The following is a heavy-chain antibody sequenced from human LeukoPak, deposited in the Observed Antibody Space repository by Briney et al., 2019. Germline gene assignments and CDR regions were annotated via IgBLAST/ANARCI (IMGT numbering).Heavy chain of an antibody. CDR2: ISSSSSYI. CDR3: AREQGGAISGLDAFDI. D-gene: IGHD3-16*02. J-gene: IGHJ3*02. Sequence: GSLRLSCAASGFTFSSYSMNWVRQAPGKGLEWVSSISSSSSYIYYADSVKGRFTISRDNAKNSLYLQMNSLRAEDTAVYYCAREQGGAISGLDAFDIWGQGTMVTVSS. V-gene: IGHV3-21*01. CDR1: GFTFSSYS.